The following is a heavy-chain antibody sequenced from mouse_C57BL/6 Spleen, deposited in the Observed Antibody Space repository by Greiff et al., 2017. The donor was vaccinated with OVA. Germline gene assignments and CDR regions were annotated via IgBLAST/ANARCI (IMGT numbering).Heavy chain of an antibody. CDR2: INPSTGGT. J-gene: IGHJ3*01. Sequence: DVKLVESGPELVKPGASVKISCKASGYSFTGYYMNWVKQSPEKSLEWIGEINPSTGGTTYNQKFKAKATLTVDKSSSTAYMQLKSLTSEDSAVYYCARGDDYDGGAWFAYWGQGTLVTVSA. D-gene: IGHD2-4*01. CDR3: ARGDDYDGGAWFAY. V-gene: IGHV1-42*01. CDR1: GYSFTGYY.